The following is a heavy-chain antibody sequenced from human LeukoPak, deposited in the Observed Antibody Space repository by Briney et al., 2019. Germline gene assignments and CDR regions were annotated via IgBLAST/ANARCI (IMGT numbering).Heavy chain of an antibody. CDR3: ARDRAGDY. Sequence: SGGSLRLSCAASGFTFSSYAMHWVRQAPGKGLEWVAVISYDGSNKYYADSVKGRFTISRDNSKNTLYLQMNSLRAEDTAVYYCARDRAGDYWGQGTLVTVSS. CDR2: ISYDGSNK. D-gene: IGHD6-13*01. J-gene: IGHJ4*02. V-gene: IGHV3-30-3*01. CDR1: GFTFSSYA.